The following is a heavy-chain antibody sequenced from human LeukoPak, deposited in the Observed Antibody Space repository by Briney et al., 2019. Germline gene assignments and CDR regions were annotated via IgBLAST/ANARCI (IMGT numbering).Heavy chain of an antibody. CDR2: IYHSGST. V-gene: IGHV4-38-2*02. CDR3: ARDKNVLLWFGEPAP. D-gene: IGHD3-10*01. CDR1: GYSISSGFY. J-gene: IGHJ5*02. Sequence: SETLSLTCTVSGYSISSGFYWGWIRQPPGKGLEWIGNIYHSGSTYYNPSLKSRVTISVDTSKNQFSLKLSSVTAADTAVYYCARDKNVLLWFGEPAPWGQGTLVTVSS.